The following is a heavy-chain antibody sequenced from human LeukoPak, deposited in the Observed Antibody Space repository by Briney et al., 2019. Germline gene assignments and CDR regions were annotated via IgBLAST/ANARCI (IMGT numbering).Heavy chain of an antibody. V-gene: IGHV1-18*01. D-gene: IGHD4-23*01. Sequence: ASVKVSCKASGYTFTSYGISWVRQAPGQGLEWMGWISAYNGNTNYAQKLQGRVTMTTDTSTSTAYMELRSLRSDDTAVYYCARPLEGYGGNLLAVAGYWGQGTLVTVSS. J-gene: IGHJ4*02. CDR1: GYTFTSYG. CDR2: ISAYNGNT. CDR3: ARPLEGYGGNLLAVAGY.